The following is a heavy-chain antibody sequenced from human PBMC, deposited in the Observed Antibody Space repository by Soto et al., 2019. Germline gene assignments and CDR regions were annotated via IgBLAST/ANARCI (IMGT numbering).Heavy chain of an antibody. Sequence: EGSLRLSCEASGFTFNTEGMSWIRQAPGKGLEWVSAISGSGDRTNYAASVKGRFAISRDNSMNMLSLQMNSLRAEDTAVYYCAKAFGYSSTWYARNWFDPWGQGSLVTGSS. V-gene: IGHV3-23*01. CDR1: GFTFNTEG. D-gene: IGHD6-13*01. J-gene: IGHJ5*02. CDR2: ISGSGDRT. CDR3: AKAFGYSSTWYARNWFDP.